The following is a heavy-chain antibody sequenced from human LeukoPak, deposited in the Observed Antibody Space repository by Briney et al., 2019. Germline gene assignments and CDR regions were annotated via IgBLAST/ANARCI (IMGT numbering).Heavy chain of an antibody. Sequence: SETLSLTCTVSGSSISNYYWTWIRQPAGKGLEWIGRIYTSGGTNYNPSLKTRVTMSVDTSKNQVSLKLSSVTAADTAVYYCARHRYYYDSSGYYYQPWGQGTLVTVSS. CDR3: ARHRYYYDSSGYYYQP. J-gene: IGHJ5*02. D-gene: IGHD3-22*01. CDR1: GSSISNYY. V-gene: IGHV4-4*07. CDR2: IYTSGGT.